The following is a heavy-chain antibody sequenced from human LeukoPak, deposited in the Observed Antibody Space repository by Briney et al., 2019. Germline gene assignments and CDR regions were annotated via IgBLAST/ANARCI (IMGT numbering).Heavy chain of an antibody. CDR1: GFTFSKYG. J-gene: IGHJ6*02. D-gene: IGHD3-10*01. CDR2: IWYDGSNK. CDR3: AKRTYYYGSGTYANGMDV. V-gene: IGHV3-30*02. Sequence: GGSLRLSCAASGFTFSKYGMHWVRQAPGKGLEWVAVIWYDGSNKYYADSVKGRFTISRDNSKNTLYLQMNSLRAEDTAVYYCAKRTYYYGSGTYANGMDVWGQGTTVTVSS.